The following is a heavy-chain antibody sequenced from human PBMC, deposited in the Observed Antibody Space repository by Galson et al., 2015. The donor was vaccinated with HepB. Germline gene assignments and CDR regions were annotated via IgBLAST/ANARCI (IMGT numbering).Heavy chain of an antibody. CDR2: INPSGGST. CDR3: ARPIAAAGYYYYYGMDV. J-gene: IGHJ6*02. CDR1: GYTFTSYY. V-gene: IGHV1-46*01. D-gene: IGHD6-13*01. Sequence: SVKVSCKASGYTFTSYYMHWVRQAPGQGLEWMGIINPSGGSTSYAQKFQGRVTMTRDTSTSTVYMELSSLRSEDTAVYYCARPIAAAGYYYYYGMDVWGQGTTVTVSS.